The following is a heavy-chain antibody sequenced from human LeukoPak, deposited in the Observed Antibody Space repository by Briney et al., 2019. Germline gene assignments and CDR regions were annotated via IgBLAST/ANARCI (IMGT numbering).Heavy chain of an antibody. J-gene: IGHJ3*02. V-gene: IGHV3-30*03. Sequence: GGSLRLSCAASGSRFNDFGMHWVRQAPDKGLDWVAFISYDAASTFYADSVKGRCTISRDNSMKTLYLQLNSLTYKDTALYYCAREDHDFNIWGQGTMVSVSS. CDR2: ISYDAAST. CDR1: GSRFNDFG. D-gene: IGHD1-14*01. CDR3: AREDHDFNI.